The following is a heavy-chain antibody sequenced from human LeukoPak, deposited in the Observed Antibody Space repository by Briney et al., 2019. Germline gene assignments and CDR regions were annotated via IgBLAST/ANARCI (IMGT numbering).Heavy chain of an antibody. CDR1: GGSISNSSYY. D-gene: IGHD4-23*01. J-gene: IGHJ4*02. Sequence: PSETLSLTCIVSGGSISNSSYYWGWIRPPPGKGLEWIGSIYYSGGAYYNPSLKSRVTISVDTSKNQFSLKLTSVTAADTAVYYCARHWVVTPNYWGQGTLVTVSS. CDR3: ARHWVVTPNY. V-gene: IGHV4-39*01. CDR2: IYYSGGA.